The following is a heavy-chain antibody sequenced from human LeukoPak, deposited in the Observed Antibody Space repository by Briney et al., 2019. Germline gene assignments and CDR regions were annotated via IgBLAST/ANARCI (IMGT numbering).Heavy chain of an antibody. CDR2: ISSSSSYI. J-gene: IGHJ4*02. CDR1: GFTFTSYS. Sequence: PGGSLRLSCAASGFTFTSYSMNWVRQAPGKGLEWVSSISSSSSYIYYADSVKGRFTISRDNSKNTLCLQMNSLRAEDTAVYYCAKPRDYYGPFAYWGQGTLVTVSS. V-gene: IGHV3-21*04. D-gene: IGHD3-10*01. CDR3: AKPRDYYGPFAY.